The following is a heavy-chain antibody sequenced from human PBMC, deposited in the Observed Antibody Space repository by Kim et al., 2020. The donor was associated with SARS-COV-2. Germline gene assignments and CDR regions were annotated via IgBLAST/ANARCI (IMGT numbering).Heavy chain of an antibody. J-gene: IGHJ4*02. CDR3: ARDGPYCSGGSCYSVHFDY. V-gene: IGHV3-33*01. D-gene: IGHD2-15*01. Sequence: GGSLRLSCAASGFTFSSYGMHWVRQAPGKGLEWVAVIWYDGSNKYYADSVKGRFTISRDNSKNTLYLQMNSLRAEDTAVYYCARDGPYCSGGSCYSVHFDYWGQGTLVTVSS. CDR2: IWYDGSNK. CDR1: GFTFSSYG.